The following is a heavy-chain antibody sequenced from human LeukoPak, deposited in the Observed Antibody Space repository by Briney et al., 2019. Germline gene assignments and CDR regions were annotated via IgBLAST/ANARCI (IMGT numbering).Heavy chain of an antibody. V-gene: IGHV3-7*01. D-gene: IGHD6-13*01. CDR1: GFKFSDHY. CDR2: IKQDGSEK. J-gene: IGHJ5*02. Sequence: PGGSLRLSCAASGFKFSDHYIDWVRQAPGKGLEWVANIKQDGSEKYYVDSVKGRFTISRDNAKNSLYLQMNSLRAEDTAVYYCARCGPSSSWYRGDNWFDPWGQGTLVTVSS. CDR3: ARCGPSSSWYRGDNWFDP.